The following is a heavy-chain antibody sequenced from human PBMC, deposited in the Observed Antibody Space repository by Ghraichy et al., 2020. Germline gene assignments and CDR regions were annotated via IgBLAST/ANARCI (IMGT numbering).Heavy chain of an antibody. CDR1: GYTFTGYY. CDR2: INPNSGGT. J-gene: IGHJ3*02. V-gene: IGHV1-2*02. CDR3: ARAYQPELLKARRAFDI. D-gene: IGHD1-26*01. Sequence: ASVKVSCKASGYTFTGYYMHWVRQAPGQGLEWMGWINPNSGGTNYAQKFQGRVTMTRDTSISTAYMELSRLRSDDTAVYYCARAYQPELLKARRAFDIWGQGTMVTVSS.